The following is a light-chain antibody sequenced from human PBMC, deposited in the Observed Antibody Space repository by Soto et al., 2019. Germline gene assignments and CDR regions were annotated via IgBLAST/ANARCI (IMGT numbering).Light chain of an antibody. CDR3: QQPRNRQHN. Sequence: IVLTQSPATLSLSPGERATLSCRASQSVSGYLAWYQQKPGQPPRLLIYDASNRATGIPARFSGSGSGTDFTLTISSLEPDDLEVYYSQQPRNRQHNFGGGTKVDI. CDR1: QSVSGY. V-gene: IGKV3-11*01. CDR2: DAS. J-gene: IGKJ4*01.